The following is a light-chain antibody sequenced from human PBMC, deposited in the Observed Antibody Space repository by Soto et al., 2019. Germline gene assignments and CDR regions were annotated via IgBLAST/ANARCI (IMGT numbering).Light chain of an antibody. V-gene: IGLV2-14*03. J-gene: IGLJ2*01. Sequence: QSALTQPASVSGSPGQSITISCTGTSSDVGGYNFVSWYQQLPGKAPKLMIYDVSNRPSGVSNRFSGSKSDITASLTISGLQAEDEADYYCSSYSGSSSYVLFGGGTKLTVL. CDR1: SSDVGGYNF. CDR2: DVS. CDR3: SSYSGSSSYVL.